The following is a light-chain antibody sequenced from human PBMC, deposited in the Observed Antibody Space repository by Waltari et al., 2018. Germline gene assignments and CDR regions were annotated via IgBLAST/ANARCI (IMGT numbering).Light chain of an antibody. Sequence: SYELTQSPSVYVSPGQTATITCSGDKLGDKYVCWYQPKPGQSPVMVIYQDTKRPSGIPDRFSGSNCGNTATLTIGGIQALDEADYYCQSWDSTTVVFGGGTKLSVL. CDR3: QSWDSTTVV. CDR2: QDT. CDR1: KLGDKY. J-gene: IGLJ2*01. V-gene: IGLV3-1*01.